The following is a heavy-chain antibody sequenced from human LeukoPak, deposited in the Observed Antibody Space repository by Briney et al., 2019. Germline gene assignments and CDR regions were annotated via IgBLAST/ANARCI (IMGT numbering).Heavy chain of an antibody. J-gene: IGHJ6*03. V-gene: IGHV4-38-2*02. CDR1: GYSISSSYY. CDR3: ARQGIDGYNYYYYYYYMDV. Sequence: ASETLSLTCTVSGYSISSSYYWGWIRQPPGTGLERIGSIYYSGSTYYNPSLKSRVTISVDTSKNQFSLKLSSVTAADTAVYYCARQGIDGYNYYYYYYYMDVWGKGTTVTVSS. D-gene: IGHD5-24*01. CDR2: IYYSGST.